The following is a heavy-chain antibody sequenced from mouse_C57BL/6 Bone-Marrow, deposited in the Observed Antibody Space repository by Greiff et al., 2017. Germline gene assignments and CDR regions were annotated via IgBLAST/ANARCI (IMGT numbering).Heavy chain of an antibody. Sequence: VQLQQSGAELAIPGASVKLSCKASGYTFTSYWMHWVKQRPGQGLEWIGYINPCSGSTKYHQKFKDKATLTADKSSSTAYMQLSSLTYEDSAVYDCARGEDYYGSSYGGAWFAYWGQGTLVTVSA. CDR1: GYTFTSYW. D-gene: IGHD1-1*01. CDR2: INPCSGST. CDR3: ARGEDYYGSSYGGAWFAY. V-gene: IGHV1-7*01. J-gene: IGHJ3*01.